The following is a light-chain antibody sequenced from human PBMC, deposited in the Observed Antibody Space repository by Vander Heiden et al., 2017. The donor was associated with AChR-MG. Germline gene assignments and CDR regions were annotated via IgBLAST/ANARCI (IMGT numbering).Light chain of an antibody. CDR3: QQYGDAPPYT. CDR2: ATS. Sequence: EIVLTQFPGTLSLSPGETATLSCRASPGVQKNYLAWYQQKPGQTPRLLIYATSNRATGIPDRFSASGTGTDFSLVIGRVEPEDFAVYFCQQYGDAPPYTLGQGTKLEIK. CDR1: PGVQKNY. V-gene: IGKV3-20*01. J-gene: IGKJ2*01.